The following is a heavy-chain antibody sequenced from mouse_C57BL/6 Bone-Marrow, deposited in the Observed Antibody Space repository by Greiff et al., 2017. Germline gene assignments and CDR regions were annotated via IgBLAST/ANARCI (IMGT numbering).Heavy chain of an antibody. Sequence: EVQLQESGAELVRPGASVKLSCTASGFNIKDDYMHWVKQRPEQGLEWIGWIDPENGDTDYASKFQGKATITADTSSKPAYLQLRRLTSEDTAVYYCSSDCYRYFDVWGTGTTVTVSS. CDR1: GFNIKDDY. V-gene: IGHV14-4*01. CDR2: IDPENGDT. D-gene: IGHD2-13*01. J-gene: IGHJ1*03. CDR3: SSDCYRYFDV.